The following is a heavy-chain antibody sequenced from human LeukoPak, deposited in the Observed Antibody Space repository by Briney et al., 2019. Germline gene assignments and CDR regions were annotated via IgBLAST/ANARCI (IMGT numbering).Heavy chain of an antibody. CDR2: ISWNSGSI. D-gene: IGHD6-19*01. CDR1: GFTFDDYA. J-gene: IGHJ4*02. V-gene: IGHV3-9*03. Sequence: PGGSLRLSCAASGFTFDDYAMHWVRQAPGKGLEWVSGISWNSGSIGYADSVKGRLTISRDNAKNSLYLQMNSLRAEDMALYYCAKSHSSGWYEVGTAIDYWGQGTLVTVSS. CDR3: AKSHSSGWYEVGTAIDY.